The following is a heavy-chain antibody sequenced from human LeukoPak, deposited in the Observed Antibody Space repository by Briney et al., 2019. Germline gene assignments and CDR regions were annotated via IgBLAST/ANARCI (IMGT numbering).Heavy chain of an antibody. V-gene: IGHV3-52*01. Sequence: GGSLRLSCAASGFTFSNSWMHWVCQAPEKGLEWVADIKCDGSEKCYVDSVKGRLTISRDNAKNSLYLQVNSLRAEDMTVYYCVRGVGSSTSCYVRAFDIWGQGTMVTVSS. CDR2: IKCDGSEK. J-gene: IGHJ3*02. CDR3: VRGVGSSTSCYVRAFDI. D-gene: IGHD2-2*01. CDR1: GFTFSNSW.